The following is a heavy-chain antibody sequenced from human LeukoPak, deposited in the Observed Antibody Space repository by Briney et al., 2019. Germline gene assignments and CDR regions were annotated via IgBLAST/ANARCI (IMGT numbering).Heavy chain of an antibody. V-gene: IGHV4-4*07. CDR3: ARDKEWGYSYVGGFDY. D-gene: IGHD5-18*01. CDR1: GGSISSYY. Sequence: SETLSLTCTVSGGSISSYYWSWIRQPAGKGLEWIGRIYTSGSTNYNPSLESRVTMSVDTSKNQFSLKLSSVTAADTAVYYCARDKEWGYSYVGGFDYWGQGTLVTVSS. CDR2: IYTSGST. J-gene: IGHJ4*02.